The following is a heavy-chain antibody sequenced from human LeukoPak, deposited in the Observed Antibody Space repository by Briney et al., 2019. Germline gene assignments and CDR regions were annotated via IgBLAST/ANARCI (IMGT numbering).Heavy chain of an antibody. CDR3: AGGSGSYPEY. CDR2: ISSDGSNN. Sequence: SGGSLRLSCAASGFTFNSYAMHWVRQAPGKGLEWVAVISSDGSNNYYADSVKGRFTISRDNSKNTLYLQVNSLRAEDTAVYYCAGGSGSYPEYWGQGTLVTLSS. V-gene: IGHV3-30-3*01. J-gene: IGHJ4*02. D-gene: IGHD3-10*01. CDR1: GFTFNSYA.